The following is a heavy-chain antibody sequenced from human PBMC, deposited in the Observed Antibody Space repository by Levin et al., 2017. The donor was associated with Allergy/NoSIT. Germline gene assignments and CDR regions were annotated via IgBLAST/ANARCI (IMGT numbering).Heavy chain of an antibody. CDR2: ISNGGHST. CDR3: ARQYSGYDHFVY. D-gene: IGHD5-12*01. CDR1: GFDFSISA. Sequence: GGSLRLSCAASGFDFSISAMAWVRQAPGEGLEWVSTISNGGHSTYYADSVRGRFTISRDNSKRTIYLQMSSLRDGDTAFYFCARQYSGYDHFVYWGQGALVAVSS. V-gene: IGHV3-23*01. J-gene: IGHJ4*02.